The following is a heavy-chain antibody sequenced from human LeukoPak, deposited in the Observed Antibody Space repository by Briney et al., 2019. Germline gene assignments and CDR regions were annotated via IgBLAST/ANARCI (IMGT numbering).Heavy chain of an antibody. V-gene: IGHV3-23*01. CDR3: AREDYDFWSGYYKATYYFDY. J-gene: IGHJ4*02. D-gene: IGHD3-3*01. CDR1: GFTFSSYG. CDR2: ISGSGGST. Sequence: GGTLRLSCAASGFTFSSYGMSWVRQAPGKGLEWVSAISGSGGSTYYADSVKGRFTISRDNSKNTLYLQMNSLRAEDTAVYYCAREDYDFWSGYYKATYYFDYWGQGTLVTVSS.